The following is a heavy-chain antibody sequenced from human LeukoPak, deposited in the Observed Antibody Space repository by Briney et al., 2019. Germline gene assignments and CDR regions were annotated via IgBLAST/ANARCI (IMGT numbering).Heavy chain of an antibody. V-gene: IGHV3-43*02. Sequence: GGSLRLSCAASGFAFDDYAMHWVRQAPGKGLEWVSLISGDGGSTYYADSVKGRFTISRDNSKNSLYLQMNSLRTEDTALYYCAKDSYSSGWYYYYYGMDVWGQGTTVTVSS. D-gene: IGHD6-19*01. J-gene: IGHJ6*02. CDR1: GFAFDDYA. CDR2: ISGDGGST. CDR3: AKDSYSSGWYYYYYGMDV.